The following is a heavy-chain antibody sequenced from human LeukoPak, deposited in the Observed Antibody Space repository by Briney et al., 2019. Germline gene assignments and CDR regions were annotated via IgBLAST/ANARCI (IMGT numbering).Heavy chain of an antibody. V-gene: IGHV3-7*01. CDR3: ARTSDTSGRLYWYFDL. CDR1: GFTFSAYW. D-gene: IGHD3-22*01. J-gene: IGHJ2*01. Sequence: GGSLRLSCAASGFTFSAYWMSWVRQAPGKGLEWVAHIKQDGSDKYYADSVRGRFTVSRDNAKNSLYLQMNSLRAEDTAVYYCARTSDTSGRLYWYFDLWGRGTLVTVSS. CDR2: IKQDGSDK.